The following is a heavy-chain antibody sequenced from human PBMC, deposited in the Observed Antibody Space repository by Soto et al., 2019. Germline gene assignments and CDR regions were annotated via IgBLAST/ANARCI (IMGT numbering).Heavy chain of an antibody. J-gene: IGHJ5*02. CDR3: TRLRGDGWLDL. Sequence: SQPLSITCLISGVSVSSDRASWNCIRQSPSRGLEWLGKTYYRSKWYYEYAMSVRGRIIINPDTSRNQLSLQLNSVTPEDTAVYYCTRLRGDGWLDLWGQGTQVTVSS. CDR2: TYYRSKWYY. CDR1: GVSVSSDRAS. V-gene: IGHV6-1*01.